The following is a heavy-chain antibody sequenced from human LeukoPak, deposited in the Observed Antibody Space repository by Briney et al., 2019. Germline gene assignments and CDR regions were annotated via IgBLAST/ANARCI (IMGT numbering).Heavy chain of an antibody. J-gene: IGHJ1*01. CDR3: ARDYDSGTYYINY. V-gene: IGHV3-74*01. CDR1: GLTFSTYW. CDR2: IDTGATTT. Sequence: GGSLRLSCAASGLTFSTYWMHWVRQAPGKGLVWVSHIDTGATTTRYADSVKGRFTISRANAKNTLYLQMNSLRAEDTAVYYCARDYDSGTYYINYWGQGTLVTVSS. D-gene: IGHD3-10*01.